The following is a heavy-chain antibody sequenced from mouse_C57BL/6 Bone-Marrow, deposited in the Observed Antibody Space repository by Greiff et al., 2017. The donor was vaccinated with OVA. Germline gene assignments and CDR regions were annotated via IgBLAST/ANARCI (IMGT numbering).Heavy chain of an antibody. CDR2: IYPRSGNT. CDR3: ARRYYGSRSYWYFDV. Sequence: QVQLQQSGAELARPGASVKLSCKASGYTFTSYGISWVKQRTGQGLEWIGEIYPRSGNTYYNEKFKGKATLTADKSSSTAYMELRSLTSEVSAVYFCARRYYGSRSYWYFDVWGTGTTVTVSS. V-gene: IGHV1-81*01. D-gene: IGHD1-1*01. J-gene: IGHJ1*03. CDR1: GYTFTSYG.